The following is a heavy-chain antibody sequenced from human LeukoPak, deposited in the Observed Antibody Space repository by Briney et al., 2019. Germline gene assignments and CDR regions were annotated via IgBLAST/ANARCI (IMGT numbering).Heavy chain of an antibody. V-gene: IGHV1-18*04. CDR3: ARSVSDYGDPPSYYYYYMDV. D-gene: IGHD4-17*01. J-gene: IGHJ6*03. CDR2: ISAYNGNT. CDR1: GYTFAGYY. Sequence: GASVKVSCKASGYTFAGYYMHWVRQAPRQGLEWMGWISAYNGNTNYAQKLQGRVTMTTDTSTSTAYMELRSLRSDDTAVYYCARSVSDYGDPPSYYYYYMDVWGKGTTVTVSS.